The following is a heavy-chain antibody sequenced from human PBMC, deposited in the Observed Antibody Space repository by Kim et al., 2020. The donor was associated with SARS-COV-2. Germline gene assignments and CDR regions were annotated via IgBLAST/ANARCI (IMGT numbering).Heavy chain of an antibody. D-gene: IGHD6-25*01. CDR2: ISYDGSNK. V-gene: IGHV3-30*18. J-gene: IGHJ6*01. Sequence: GGSLRLSCAASGFTFSSYGMHWVRQAPGKGLEWVAVISYDGSNKYYADSVKGRFTISRDNSKNTLYPQMNSLSAEDTAMDDCAKCRAERATISYYYYYG. CDR1: GFTFSSYG. CDR3: AKCRAERATISYYYYYG.